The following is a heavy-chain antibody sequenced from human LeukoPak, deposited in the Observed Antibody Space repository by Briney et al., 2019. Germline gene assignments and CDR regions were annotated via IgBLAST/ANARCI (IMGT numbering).Heavy chain of an antibody. V-gene: IGHV1-2*02. D-gene: IGHD3-22*01. CDR3: ARAWLYDIYYYYMDV. J-gene: IGHJ6*03. CDR1: GYTFTGYY. CDR2: INPNSGGT. Sequence: ASVKVSCKASGYTFTGYYMHWVRQAPGQGLEWMGWINPNSGGTNYAQKFQGRVTMTRDTSISTAYMELSRLRSDDTAVYYCARAWLYDIYYYYMDVWGKGTTVTISS.